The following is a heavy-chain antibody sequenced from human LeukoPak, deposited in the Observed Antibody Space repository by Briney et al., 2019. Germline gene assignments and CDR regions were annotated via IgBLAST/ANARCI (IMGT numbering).Heavy chain of an antibody. D-gene: IGHD3-22*01. CDR3: AKDHRVYDSSAYLDY. J-gene: IGHJ4*02. Sequence: GGPRRSSWEPPGLTSVTYASPWAPQAPAKGREGVAFIRYDGSNKYYADSVKGRFTISRDNSKNTLYLQMNSLRAGDTAVYYCAKDHRVYDSSAYLDYWGQGTLVTVSS. CDR1: GLTSVTYA. CDR2: IRYDGSNK. V-gene: IGHV3-30*02.